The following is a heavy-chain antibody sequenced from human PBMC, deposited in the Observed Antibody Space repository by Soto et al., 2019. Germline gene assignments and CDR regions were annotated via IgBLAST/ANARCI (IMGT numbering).Heavy chain of an antibody. J-gene: IGHJ6*02. D-gene: IGHD2-21*01. CDR2: ISYDGSNK. V-gene: IGHV3-30*18. CDR1: GFTLSSYE. CDR3: AKDLRWVISDYYYGMDV. Sequence: PGGSLRLPCAASGFTLSSYELHWGRQAPGKGLEWVAVISYDGSNKYYADSVKGRFTISRDNSKNTLYLQMNSLRAEDTAVYYCAKDLRWVISDYYYGMDVWGQGTTVTVSS.